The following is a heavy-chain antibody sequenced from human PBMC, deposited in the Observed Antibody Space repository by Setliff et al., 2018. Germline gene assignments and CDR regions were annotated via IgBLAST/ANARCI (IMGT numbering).Heavy chain of an antibody. Sequence: ASVKVSCKASGYTFRQSIVSWVRQAPGQGLEWLGWIGVYSGNTYSAPQFEDRVIMTTDTSTNTAYMDLRSLRSDDTAVYYCERLVRYCTATSCQRTSGDDLWGQGTLVTVSS. CDR2: IGVYSGNT. CDR1: GYTFRQSI. V-gene: IGHV1-18*01. CDR3: ERLVRYCTATSCQRTSGDDL. D-gene: IGHD2-2*01. J-gene: IGHJ4*02.